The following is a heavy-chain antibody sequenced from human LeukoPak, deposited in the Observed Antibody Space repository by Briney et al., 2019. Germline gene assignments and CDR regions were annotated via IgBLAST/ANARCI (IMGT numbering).Heavy chain of an antibody. CDR1: GFTFSSFW. J-gene: IGHJ4*02. Sequence: GGSLRLSCAASGFTFSSFWMSWVRQAPGKGLEWVANIKQDGSEKYYVDSVKGRFTISRDNAKNSLFLQMNSLRAEDTAIYYCTRVGYIDEGIDYWGQGTLVTVSS. D-gene: IGHD5-24*01. CDR3: TRVGYIDEGIDY. CDR2: IKQDGSEK. V-gene: IGHV3-7*04.